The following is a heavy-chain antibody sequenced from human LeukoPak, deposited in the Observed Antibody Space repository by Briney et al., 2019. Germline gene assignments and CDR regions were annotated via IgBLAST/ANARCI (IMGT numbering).Heavy chain of an antibody. V-gene: IGHV1-46*01. D-gene: IGHD3-16*01. Sequence: ASVKVSCKASGYTFTSYYMHWVRQAPGQGLEWMGIINPSGGSTSYAQKFQGRVTMTRDTSTSTVYMELSSLRSEDTAVYYCARVGVLGSLQWSYFDYWGQGTLVTVSS. CDR1: GYTFTSYY. CDR3: ARVGVLGSLQWSYFDY. CDR2: INPSGGST. J-gene: IGHJ4*02.